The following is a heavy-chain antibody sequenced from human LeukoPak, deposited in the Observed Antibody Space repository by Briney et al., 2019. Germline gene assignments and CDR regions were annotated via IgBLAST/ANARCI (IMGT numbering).Heavy chain of an antibody. J-gene: IGHJ5*02. CDR2: INPSGGST. D-gene: IGHD6-6*01. CDR3: ARGQLSAP. V-gene: IGHV1-46*01. Sequence: XXXXGQGLEWMGIINPSGGSTSYAQKFQGRVTMTRDTSTSTVYMELSSLRSEDTAVYYCARGQLSAPWGQGTLVTVSS.